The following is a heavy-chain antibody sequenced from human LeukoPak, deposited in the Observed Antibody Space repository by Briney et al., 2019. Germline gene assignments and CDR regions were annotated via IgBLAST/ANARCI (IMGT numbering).Heavy chain of an antibody. V-gene: IGHV3-30*03. D-gene: IGHD3-9*01. CDR1: GFTFSTYG. J-gene: IGHJ4*02. CDR3: ARSGGPIRFFDWFFDY. Sequence: GGSLRLSCAASGFTFSTYGVHWVRQAPGKGLEWVALISYDGSNKYYADSVKGRFTLSRDNSKNTLYLQMNSLRVEDTAVYYCARSGGPIRFFDWFFDYWGQGSLVTVSS. CDR2: ISYDGSNK.